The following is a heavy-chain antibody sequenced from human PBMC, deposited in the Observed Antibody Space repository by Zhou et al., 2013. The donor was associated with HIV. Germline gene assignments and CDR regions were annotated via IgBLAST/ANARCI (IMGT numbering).Heavy chain of an antibody. Sequence: QVQLLQSGAEVKKPGASVKVSCKASGYSSSSYGISWVRQAPGQGLEWMGWISGYNGKTNIAQKLQDRVTLTTDTFTSTAYMELRSLRSDDTAVYYCARDRNGYYDSTGYYFDYWGQGTLVTVSS. J-gene: IGHJ4*02. D-gene: IGHD3-22*01. CDR1: GYSSSSYG. CDR3: ARDRNGYYDSTGYYFDY. CDR2: ISGYNGKT. V-gene: IGHV1-18*01.